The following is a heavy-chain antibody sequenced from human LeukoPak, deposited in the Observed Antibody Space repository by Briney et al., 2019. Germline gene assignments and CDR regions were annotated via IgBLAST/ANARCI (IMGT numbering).Heavy chain of an antibody. J-gene: IGHJ5*02. Sequence: SVKVSCKASGGTFSSYAISWVRQAPGQGLEWMGGIIPIFGTANYAQKFQGRVTITADESTSTAYMELSSLRSEDTAVYYCARERYFDWFPFDPWGQGTLVTVSS. CDR2: IIPIFGTA. CDR3: ARERYFDWFPFDP. D-gene: IGHD3-9*01. CDR1: GGTFSSYA. V-gene: IGHV1-69*13.